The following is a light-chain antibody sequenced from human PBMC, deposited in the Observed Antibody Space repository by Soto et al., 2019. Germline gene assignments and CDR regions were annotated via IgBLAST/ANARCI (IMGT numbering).Light chain of an antibody. CDR3: QQSYSTPRT. J-gene: IGKJ1*01. Sequence: DIQMTQSPSSLSASVADRVTITCRASQRIGNYLNWYQQKPGKAPKFLIYAVSYLQSGVPSRFSGSGSDTDFTLTIANLQPEDIATYYCQQSYSTPRTFDQGTKVEIK. V-gene: IGKV1-39*01. CDR2: AVS. CDR1: QRIGNY.